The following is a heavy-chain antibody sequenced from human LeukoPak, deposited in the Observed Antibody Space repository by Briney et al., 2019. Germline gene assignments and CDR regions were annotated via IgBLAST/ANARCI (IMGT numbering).Heavy chain of an antibody. V-gene: IGHV4-59*08. CDR2: IYYSGST. D-gene: IGHD2-8*01. CDR3: ARQGRSGLIPHYYYMDV. J-gene: IGHJ6*03. CDR1: GGSISSYY. Sequence: SETLSLTCTVSGGSISSYYWSWIPQPPGKGLGWIGYIYYSGSTNYNPSLKSRVTISVDTSKNQFSLKLSAVTAADTAVYYGARQGRSGLIPHYYYMDVWGKGTTVTVSS.